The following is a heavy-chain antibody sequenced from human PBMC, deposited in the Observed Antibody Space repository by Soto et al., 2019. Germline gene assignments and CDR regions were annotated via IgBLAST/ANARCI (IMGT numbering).Heavy chain of an antibody. D-gene: IGHD2-15*01. CDR2: ISYDGSNK. J-gene: IGHJ2*01. Sequence: GKGLEWVAVISYDGSNKYYADSVKGRFTISRDNSKNTLYLQMNSLRAEDTVFFFQAEDGIRDVLAVSAFLLNRSSDL. V-gene: IGHV3-30*03. CDR3: AEDGIRDVLAVSAFLLNRSSDL.